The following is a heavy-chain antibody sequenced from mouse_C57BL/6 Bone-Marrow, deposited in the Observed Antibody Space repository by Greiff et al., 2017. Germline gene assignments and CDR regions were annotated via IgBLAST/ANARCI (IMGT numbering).Heavy chain of an antibody. CDR2: INPYNGGT. Sequence: EVKLMESGPVLVKPGASVKMSCKASGYTFTDYYMNWVKQSHGKSLEWIGVINPYNGGTSYNQKFKGKATLTVDKSSSTAYMELNSLTSEDSAVYYCARGGHYGDYYYAMDYWGQGTSVTVSS. J-gene: IGHJ4*01. D-gene: IGHD1-1*01. CDR3: ARGGHYGDYYYAMDY. V-gene: IGHV1-19*01. CDR1: GYTFTDYY.